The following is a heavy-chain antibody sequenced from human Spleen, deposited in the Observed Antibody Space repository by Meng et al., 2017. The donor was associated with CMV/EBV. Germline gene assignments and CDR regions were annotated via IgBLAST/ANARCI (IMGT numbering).Heavy chain of an antibody. CDR2: ISAYNGNT. CDR1: GYTFTGYG. J-gene: IGHJ3*02. CDR3: ARDCGGDCYSDAFDI. V-gene: IGHV1-18*01. Sequence: VQLLQSGAGVKKPGSSVKVSCKASGYTFTGYGISWVRQAPGQGLEWMGWISAYNGNTNYAQKLQGRVTVTTDTSTSTAYMELRSLRSDDTAVYYCARDCGGDCYSDAFDIWGQGTMVTVSS. D-gene: IGHD2-21*02.